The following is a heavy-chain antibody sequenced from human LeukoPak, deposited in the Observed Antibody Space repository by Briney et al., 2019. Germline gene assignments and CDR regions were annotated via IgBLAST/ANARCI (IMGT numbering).Heavy chain of an antibody. CDR2: ISYDGSNK. V-gene: IGHV3-30*04. CDR1: GFTFSSYA. J-gene: IGHJ4*02. Sequence: GGSLRLSCAASGFTFSSYAMHWVRQAPGKGLEWVAVISYDGSNKYYADSVKGRFTISRDNSKNTLYLQMNSLRAEDTAVYYCARALVVVAATTYWGQGTLVTVSS. CDR3: ARALVVVAATTY. D-gene: IGHD2-15*01.